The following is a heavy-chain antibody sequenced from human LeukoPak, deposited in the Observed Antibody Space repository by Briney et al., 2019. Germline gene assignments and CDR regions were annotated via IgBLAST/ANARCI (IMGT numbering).Heavy chain of an antibody. D-gene: IGHD1-26*01. CDR3: AIHPIVGAYQLDY. J-gene: IGHJ4*02. V-gene: IGHV1-2*02. Sequence: ASVKVSCKASGYTFTGYYMHWVRQAPGQGLEWMGWINPNSGGTNYAQKFQGRVTMTRDTSISTAYMELSRLRSDDTAVYYCAIHPIVGAYQLDYWGQGTLVTVSS. CDR2: INPNSGGT. CDR1: GYTFTGYY.